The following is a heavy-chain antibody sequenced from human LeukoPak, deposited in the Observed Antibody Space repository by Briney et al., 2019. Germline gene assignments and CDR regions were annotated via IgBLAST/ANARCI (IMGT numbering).Heavy chain of an antibody. CDR2: ISGSGGST. Sequence: PGGSLRLSCAASGFTFSSYAMSWVRQAPGKGLEWVSAISGSGGSTYYADSVKGRFTISRDNAKNSLYLQMNSLRAEDTAVYYCASRTREAVAGTGGGAFDIWGQGTMVTVSS. D-gene: IGHD6-19*01. V-gene: IGHV3-23*01. J-gene: IGHJ3*02. CDR3: ASRTREAVAGTGGGAFDI. CDR1: GFTFSSYA.